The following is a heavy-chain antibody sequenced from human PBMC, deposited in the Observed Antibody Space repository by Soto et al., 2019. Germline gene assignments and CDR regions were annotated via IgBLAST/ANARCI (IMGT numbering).Heavy chain of an antibody. CDR3: ATPSTPYGDESDWYFDL. CDR2: ISAYNGNT. Sequence: QVQLVQSGAEVKKPGASVKVSCKASGYTFTSYGISWVRQAPGQGLEWMGWISAYNGNTNYAQKLQGRVTMTTDTATSTAYMELRGLRSDDTAVYYCATPSTPYGDESDWYFDLWGRGTLVTVSS. CDR1: GYTFTSYG. J-gene: IGHJ2*01. V-gene: IGHV1-18*01. D-gene: IGHD4-17*01.